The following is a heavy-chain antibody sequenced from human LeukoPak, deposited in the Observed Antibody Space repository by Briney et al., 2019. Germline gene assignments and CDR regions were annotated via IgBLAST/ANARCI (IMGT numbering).Heavy chain of an antibody. CDR2: IYYSGST. J-gene: IGHJ3*02. Sequence: SETLSLTCTVSGGSISSYYWSWIRQPPGKGLEWIGYIYYSGSTYYNPSLKSRVTISVDTSKNQFSLKLSSVTAADTAVYYCARGYAFDIWGQGTMVTDSS. CDR1: GGSISSYY. V-gene: IGHV4-59*12. CDR3: ARGYAFDI.